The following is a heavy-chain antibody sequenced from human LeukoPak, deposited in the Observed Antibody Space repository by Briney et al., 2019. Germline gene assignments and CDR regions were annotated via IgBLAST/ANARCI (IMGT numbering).Heavy chain of an antibody. CDR3: ARGRITIFGVVTPHFDY. J-gene: IGHJ4*02. Sequence: SETLSLTCAAYGGSFSGYYWSWIRQPPGKGLEWIGYIDNSGSTNSNPSLKSRVAMSVDTSKNEFSLKLSSVTAADTAVYYCARGRITIFGVVTPHFDYWGQGTLVTVSS. V-gene: IGHV4-59*01. CDR1: GGSFSGYY. D-gene: IGHD3-3*01. CDR2: IDNSGST.